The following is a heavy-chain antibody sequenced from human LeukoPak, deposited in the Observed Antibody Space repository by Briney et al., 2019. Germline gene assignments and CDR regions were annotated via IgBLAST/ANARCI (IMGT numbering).Heavy chain of an antibody. CDR2: ISYDGSNK. V-gene: IGHV3-30*04. CDR3: ARGAVVEVPAEPFDY. CDR1: GFTFSSYA. J-gene: IGHJ4*02. Sequence: GRSLRLSCAASGFTFSSYAMHWVRQAPGKGLEWVAVISYDGSNKYYADSVKGRFTISRDNSKNTLYLQMNSLRAEDTAVYYCARGAVVEVPAEPFDYWGQGTLVTVSS. D-gene: IGHD2-2*01.